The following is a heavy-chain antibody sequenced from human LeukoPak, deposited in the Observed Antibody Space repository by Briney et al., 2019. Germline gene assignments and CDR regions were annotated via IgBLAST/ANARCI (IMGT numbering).Heavy chain of an antibody. D-gene: IGHD5-24*01. CDR2: ISGSGGSR. CDR3: AKGGEDSGYNSHFDY. V-gene: IGHV3-23*01. CDR1: GFTFTSYA. Sequence: PGGSLRLSCATSGFTFTSYALGWVRQAARTRVKGVTLISGSGGSRYYGDSVKGRFTISRDNSKNLVYLEMNSLRAGDTAVYYCAKGGEDSGYNSHFDYWGQGTLVIVSS. J-gene: IGHJ4*02.